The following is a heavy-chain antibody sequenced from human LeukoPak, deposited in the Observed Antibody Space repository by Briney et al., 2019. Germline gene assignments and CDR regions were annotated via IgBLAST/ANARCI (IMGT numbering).Heavy chain of an antibody. CDR2: ISSNSIYI. CDR3: ARMGAYSGYEFSD. J-gene: IGHJ4*02. V-gene: IGHV3-21*01. Sequence: PGGSLTDSCAASGFTFSSNSMNWVRQAPGKGLEWVSFISSNSIYIYYADSVKGRFTISRDNAKNSLYLQMNSLRAEDTAVYYCARMGAYSGYEFSDWGEGTLVTVSS. D-gene: IGHD5-12*01. CDR1: GFTFSSNS.